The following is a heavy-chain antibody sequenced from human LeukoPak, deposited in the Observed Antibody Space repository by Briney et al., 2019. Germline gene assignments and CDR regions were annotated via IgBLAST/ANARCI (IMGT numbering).Heavy chain of an antibody. CDR2: ISSNGGST. V-gene: IGHV3-64*01. Sequence: PGGSLRLSCVVSGFTFSSYAMHWVRQAPGKGLEYVSAISSNGGSTYYANSVKGRFTISRDNSKSTLYLQMGSLRVEDMAVYYCARASSGWYGYWGQGTLVTVSS. CDR3: ARASSGWYGY. D-gene: IGHD6-19*01. J-gene: IGHJ4*02. CDR1: GFTFSSYA.